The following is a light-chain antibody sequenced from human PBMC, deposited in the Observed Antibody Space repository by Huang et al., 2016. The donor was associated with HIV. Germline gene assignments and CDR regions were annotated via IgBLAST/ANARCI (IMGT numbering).Light chain of an antibody. CDR1: QSVSSN. CDR2: GAS. Sequence: EIVMTQSPATLSVSPGQRPTLSCRASQSVSSNLAWYQQKPGQAPRRLIYGASTRATGIPARFSGSGSGTEFTLTINSLQSEDFAVYYCQQYNNWPLTFGGGTKVEIK. J-gene: IGKJ4*01. CDR3: QQYNNWPLT. V-gene: IGKV3-15*01.